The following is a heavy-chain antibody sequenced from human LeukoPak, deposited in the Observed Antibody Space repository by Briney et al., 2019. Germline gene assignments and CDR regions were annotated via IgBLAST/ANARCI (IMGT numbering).Heavy chain of an antibody. V-gene: IGHV3-21*04. CDR2: ISSSSRAI. D-gene: IGHD3-10*01. CDR3: ARGPGSGSYYKVGFDY. J-gene: IGHJ4*02. Sequence: VGSLRLSCAASGFTFSSYSMNWVRQAPGKGLEWVSSISSSSRAIYYADSVKGRFTISRDNAKNSLYLQMNSLRAEDTAVYYCARGPGSGSYYKVGFDYWGQGTLVTVSS. CDR1: GFTFSSYS.